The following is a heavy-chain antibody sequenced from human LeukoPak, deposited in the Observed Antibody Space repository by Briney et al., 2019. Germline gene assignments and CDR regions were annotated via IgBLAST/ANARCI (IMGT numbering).Heavy chain of an antibody. CDR3: ARGYSSRLYNWLDP. D-gene: IGHD6-13*01. CDR2: ISYDGGDP. J-gene: IGHJ5*02. Sequence: GGSLRLSCAASGFTFSSYWMHWVRQAPGKGLVWVSRISYDGGDPSYADSGKGRFTISRDNAKNTLYLQMNSLTAEDTAVYYCARGYSSRLYNWLDPWGQGTLVTVSS. CDR1: GFTFSSYW. V-gene: IGHV3-74*01.